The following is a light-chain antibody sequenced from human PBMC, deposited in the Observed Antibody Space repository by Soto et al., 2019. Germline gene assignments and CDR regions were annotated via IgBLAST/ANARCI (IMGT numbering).Light chain of an antibody. Sequence: EIVLTQSPGTLSLSPGERATLSCRASQSVSSSYFAWYQQKPGQAPRLLIYGASSRATGIPDRFSGSGSGTDFTLTISRLEPEDFAVYYCQQYGSSLYTFGQGTKLAIK. CDR2: GAS. CDR3: QQYGSSLYT. CDR1: QSVSSSY. J-gene: IGKJ2*01. V-gene: IGKV3-20*01.